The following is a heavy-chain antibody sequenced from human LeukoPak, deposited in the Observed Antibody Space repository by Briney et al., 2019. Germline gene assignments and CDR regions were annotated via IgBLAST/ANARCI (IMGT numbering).Heavy chain of an antibody. CDR1: GVDVNNVY. CDR3: AKDLEEHIVVVTAMEGFDY. D-gene: IGHD2-21*02. V-gene: IGHV3-53*01. J-gene: IGHJ4*02. CDR2: MISGGSV. Sequence: GGSLRLSCVVSGVDVNNVYMNWVRHSPQKGLEWLSMMISGGSVDYADSVKSRFSISKDTSRNTIYLQMNSLRVEDTAVYYCAKDLEEHIVVVTAMEGFDYWGQGTLVTVSS.